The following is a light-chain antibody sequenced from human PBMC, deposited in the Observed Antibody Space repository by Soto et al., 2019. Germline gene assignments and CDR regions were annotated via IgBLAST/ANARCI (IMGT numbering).Light chain of an antibody. Sequence: EIVLTQSPGTLSVSPGERATLSCRASQSLSSSYLAWYQQKPGRAPRLLIYGASIRATGIPGRFSGSGSGTDFTLTISRLEPEDFAVYYCQQYGSSGTFGQGTKVDIK. CDR1: QSLSSSY. J-gene: IGKJ1*01. CDR3: QQYGSSGT. CDR2: GAS. V-gene: IGKV3-20*01.